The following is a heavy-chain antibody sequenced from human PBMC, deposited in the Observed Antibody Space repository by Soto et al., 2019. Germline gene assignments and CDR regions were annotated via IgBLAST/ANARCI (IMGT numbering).Heavy chain of an antibody. D-gene: IGHD5-12*01. Sequence: ASVKVSCKASGYTFTRYVISWVRHAPGQGLEWMGWISAYNGNTNYAQKLQGRVTMTTDTSTSTAYMELRSLRSDDTAVYYCARGTVNPEYSGYDNFDYWGQGTLVTVSS. CDR2: ISAYNGNT. V-gene: IGHV1-18*01. CDR3: ARGTVNPEYSGYDNFDY. CDR1: GYTFTRYV. J-gene: IGHJ4*02.